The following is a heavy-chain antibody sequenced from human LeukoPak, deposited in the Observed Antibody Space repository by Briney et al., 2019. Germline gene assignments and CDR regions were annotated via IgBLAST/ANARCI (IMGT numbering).Heavy chain of an antibody. J-gene: IGHJ4*02. V-gene: IGHV3-11*04. CDR3: AREEDY. CDR2: MSSSGSTI. CDR1: GFSINDFY. Sequence: GGSPRLSCAASGFSINDFYMNWFRQAPGKGLEWVSYMSSSGSTIYYADSVRGRFIISRDSTKNSLYLQMNSLRVEDTAVYYCAREEDYWGQGIMVTVSS.